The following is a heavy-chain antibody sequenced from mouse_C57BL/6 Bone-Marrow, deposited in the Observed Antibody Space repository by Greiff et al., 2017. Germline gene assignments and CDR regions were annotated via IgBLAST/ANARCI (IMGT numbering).Heavy chain of an antibody. Sequence: EVKLQQSGGGLVQPGGSLSLSCAASGFTFTDYYMSWVRQPPGKALEWLGFIRNKANGYTTEYSASVKGRFTISSDNSQSILYLQMNALRAEDSATYYCARHLLLRFDYWGQGTTLTVSS. CDR2: IRNKANGYTT. V-gene: IGHV7-3*01. CDR1: GFTFTDYY. CDR3: ARHLLLRFDY. J-gene: IGHJ2*01. D-gene: IGHD1-1*01.